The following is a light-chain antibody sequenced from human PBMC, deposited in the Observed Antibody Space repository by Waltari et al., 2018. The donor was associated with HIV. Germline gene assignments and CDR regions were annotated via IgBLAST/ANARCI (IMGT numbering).Light chain of an antibody. CDR3: GTWDRSLSAAV. V-gene: IGLV1-51*01. CDR2: DNN. Sequence: QSVLTQPPSVSAAPGQKVTISCSGSTSNIGNDYVSWYQHVPGAAPRLLIYDNNKRPSGIPARFSGSRSGTSATLCITGLQTGDEAHYYCGTWDRSLSAAVFGGGTKLTVL. J-gene: IGLJ3*02. CDR1: TSNIGNDY.